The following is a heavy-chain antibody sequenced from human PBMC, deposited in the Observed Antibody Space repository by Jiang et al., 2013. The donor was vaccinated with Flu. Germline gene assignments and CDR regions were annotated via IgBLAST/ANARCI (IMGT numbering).Heavy chain of an antibody. CDR3: VFSDQYTPSGKHFEH. D-gene: IGHD1-1*01. J-gene: IGHJ4*01. CDR2: ISSYNGDT. Sequence: GAEVKKPGASVTVACKLSGYKFRSYGITWVRQAPGQGLEWIGWISSYNGDTEYLQKLQGRVTLTTDTSTTSAYMELRSLRPDDTAVYYCVFSDQYTPSGKHFEHWGQGTVVTVSS. CDR1: GYKFRSYG. V-gene: IGHV1-18*01.